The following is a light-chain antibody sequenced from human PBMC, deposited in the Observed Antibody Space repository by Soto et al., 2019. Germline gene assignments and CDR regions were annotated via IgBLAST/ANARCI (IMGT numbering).Light chain of an antibody. CDR3: CSYAGRGTLV. V-gene: IGLV2-23*02. Sequence: QSVLTQPASVSGSPGQSITISCTGSSSDIGSYNLVSWYQQHPGKAPKFMIYEVSKRPSGVSNRFSGSKSGNTASLTISGLQAEDEADYYCCSYAGRGTLVFGGGTQLTVL. CDR2: EVS. J-gene: IGLJ2*01. CDR1: SSDIGSYNL.